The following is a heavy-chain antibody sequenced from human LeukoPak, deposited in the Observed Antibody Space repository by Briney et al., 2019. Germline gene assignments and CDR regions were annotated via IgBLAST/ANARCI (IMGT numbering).Heavy chain of an antibody. Sequence: GGPLRLSCAASGFTFSSYSMNWVRQAPGKGLEWVSSISSSSSYIYYADSVKGRFTISRDNAKNSLYLQMNSLRAEDTAVYYCAREVVVPTYAFDIWGQGTMVTVSS. V-gene: IGHV3-21*01. D-gene: IGHD2-15*01. CDR1: GFTFSSYS. CDR2: ISSSSSYI. CDR3: AREVVVPTYAFDI. J-gene: IGHJ3*02.